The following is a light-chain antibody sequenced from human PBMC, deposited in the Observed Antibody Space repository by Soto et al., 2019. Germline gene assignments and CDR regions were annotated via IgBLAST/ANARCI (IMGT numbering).Light chain of an antibody. Sequence: DILLIQSPATLSASVGDRITITCRASENIFKFLAWYQQRSGSAPNLLIYAASDLEKGVPSRFSGSGSGTEFTLTIANLQPNASATYFCQHYHSQSITFGGGPRLTSN. CDR3: QHYHSQSIT. V-gene: IGKV1-5*01. CDR1: ENIFKF. J-gene: IGKJ4*01. CDR2: AAS.